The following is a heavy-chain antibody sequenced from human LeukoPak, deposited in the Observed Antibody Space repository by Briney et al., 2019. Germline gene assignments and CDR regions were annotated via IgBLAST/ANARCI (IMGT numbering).Heavy chain of an antibody. D-gene: IGHD4-11*01. J-gene: IGHJ6*03. CDR3: ARAVDGEEYSNYYGTATDYYMDV. V-gene: IGHV1-46*01. CDR2: ISPSGGST. CDR1: GYTFTSNY. Sequence: ASVKVSCKAFGYTFTSNYMHWVRQAPGQGPEWMGVISPSGGSTTYAQKFQGRVTMTTDTSTSTAYMELRSLRSDDTAVYYCARAVDGEEYSNYYGTATDYYMDVWGKGTTVTVSS.